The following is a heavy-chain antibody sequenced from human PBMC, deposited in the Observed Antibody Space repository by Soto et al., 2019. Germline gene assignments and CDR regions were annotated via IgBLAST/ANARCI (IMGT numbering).Heavy chain of an antibody. CDR1: GFSLSTSGAG. CDR2: ISWKDEK. V-gene: IGHV2-5*01. D-gene: IGHD1-26*01. CDR3: AHRYGGNYYRWYFDS. Sequence: QITLKESGPTLVKPTQTLTVTCTFSGFSLSTSGAGVGWIRQSPGKAPEWLALISWKDEKRYNPGLKSRLTITKDTSKNQGVITMNDLDPVDTATYFCAHRYGGNYYRWYFDSWGQGTLVTVSS. J-gene: IGHJ4*02.